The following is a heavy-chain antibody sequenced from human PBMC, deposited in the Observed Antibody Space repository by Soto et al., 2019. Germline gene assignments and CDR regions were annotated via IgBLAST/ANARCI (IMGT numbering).Heavy chain of an antibody. V-gene: IGHV3-7*01. J-gene: IGHJ6*02. CDR1: GFTFSSYW. Sequence: GGSLRLSCAASGFTFSSYWMSWVRQAPGKGLEWVDNIKQDGSEKYYVDSVKGRFTISKDNAKNSLYLQMNSLRAEDTAVYYCARADTVWPYYYGSGFMDVWGQGTAVTVSS. CDR3: ARADTVWPYYYGSGFMDV. D-gene: IGHD3-10*01. CDR2: IKQDGSEK.